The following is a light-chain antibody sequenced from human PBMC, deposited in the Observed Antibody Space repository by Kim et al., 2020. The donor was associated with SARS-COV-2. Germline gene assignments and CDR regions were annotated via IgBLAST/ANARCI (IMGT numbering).Light chain of an antibody. J-gene: IGKJ1*01. CDR3: QQYDSYSWT. Sequence: ASVGDRVTITCRASQSISNWLAWYQQKPGKAPKLLIYRASTLESGVPSRFSGSGSGTEFSLSISSLQPDDFATYYCQQYDSYSWTFGQGTKVDIK. V-gene: IGKV1-5*03. CDR1: QSISNW. CDR2: RAS.